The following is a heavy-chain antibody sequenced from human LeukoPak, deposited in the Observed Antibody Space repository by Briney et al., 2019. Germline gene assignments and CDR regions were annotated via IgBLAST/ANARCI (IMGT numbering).Heavy chain of an antibody. D-gene: IGHD6-19*01. V-gene: IGHV3-23*01. CDR3: AKHSSGWI. Sequence: GGSLRLSCAASGFTFNNHAMSWARQAPGKGLEWVSSITVNGDGTNYADAVKGRFTISRDNSKNTVYLQMNSLRADDTAKYYCAKHSSGWIWGQGTLVTVSS. CDR1: GFTFNNHA. CDR2: ITVNGDGT. J-gene: IGHJ4*02.